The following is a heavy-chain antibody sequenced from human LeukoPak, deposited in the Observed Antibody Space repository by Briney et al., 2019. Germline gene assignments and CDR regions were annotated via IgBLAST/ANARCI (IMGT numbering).Heavy chain of an antibody. CDR2: NYHSGST. J-gene: IGHJ4*02. D-gene: IGHD2-15*01. V-gene: IGHV4-38-2*02. Sequence: SETLSLTCSVSGFSVSSAYYWGWIRQPPGKGLEWIGSNYHSGSTYYNPSLKSRITISVDTSKNQFSLRLISVTAADTAVYYCARVTLLPTHIDYWGQGTLVTVSS. CDR1: GFSVSSAYY. CDR3: ARVTLLPTHIDY.